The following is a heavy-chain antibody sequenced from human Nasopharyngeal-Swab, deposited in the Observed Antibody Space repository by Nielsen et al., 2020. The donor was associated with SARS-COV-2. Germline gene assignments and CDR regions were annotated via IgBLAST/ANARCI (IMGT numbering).Heavy chain of an antibody. CDR3: ARPGHIRGYYYYYYMDV. CDR2: ISYDGSNK. J-gene: IGHJ6*03. Sequence: SCAASGFTFRSYGMHWFRHAPGKGLEWVAVISYDGSNKYYADSVKGRFTISRDNSKNTLYLQMNSLRAEDTAVYYCARPGHIRGYYYYYYMDVWGKGTTVTVSS. D-gene: IGHD2-21*01. V-gene: IGHV3-30*03. CDR1: GFTFRSYG.